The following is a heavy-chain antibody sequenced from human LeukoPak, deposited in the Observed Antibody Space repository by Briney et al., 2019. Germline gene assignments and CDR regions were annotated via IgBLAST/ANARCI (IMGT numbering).Heavy chain of an antibody. V-gene: IGHV3-48*01. CDR1: GFTFSSYS. D-gene: IGHD3-10*01. CDR3: AKGVWFGELSRFDY. Sequence: GGSLRLSCAASGFTFSSYSMNWVRQAPGKGLEWVSYISSSSSTIYYADSVKGRFTISRDNSKNTLYLQMNSLRAEDTAVYYCAKGVWFGELSRFDYWGQGTLVTVSS. J-gene: IGHJ4*02. CDR2: ISSSSSTI.